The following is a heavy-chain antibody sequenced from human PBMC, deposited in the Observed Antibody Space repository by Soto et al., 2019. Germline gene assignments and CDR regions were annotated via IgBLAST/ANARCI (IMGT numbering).Heavy chain of an antibody. CDR3: ARSIAVAGSLDY. Sequence: ESGGGVVQPGRSLRLSCAASGFTFSSYAMHWVRQAPGKGLEWVAVISYDGSNKYYADSVKGRFTISRDNSKNTLYLQMNSRRAEDTAVYYCARSIAVAGSLDYWGQGTLVTVSS. J-gene: IGHJ4*02. V-gene: IGHV3-30-3*01. CDR2: ISYDGSNK. D-gene: IGHD6-19*01. CDR1: GFTFSSYA.